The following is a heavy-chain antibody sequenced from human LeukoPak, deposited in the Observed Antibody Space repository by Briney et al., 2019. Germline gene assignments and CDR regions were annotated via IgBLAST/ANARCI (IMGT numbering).Heavy chain of an antibody. J-gene: IGHJ4*02. D-gene: IGHD3-10*01. CDR3: ARAALGVWFGEPLGGPTEY. Sequence: ASVKVSCKASGYTFTGYYIHWVRQAPGPGLEWMGWINPNSGGTYYAQSFQDRVTMTRDTSISTAYMELSRLRSDDTAVYYCARAALGVWFGEPLGGPTEYWGQGTLVTVSS. CDR2: INPNSGGT. CDR1: GYTFTGYY. V-gene: IGHV1-2*02.